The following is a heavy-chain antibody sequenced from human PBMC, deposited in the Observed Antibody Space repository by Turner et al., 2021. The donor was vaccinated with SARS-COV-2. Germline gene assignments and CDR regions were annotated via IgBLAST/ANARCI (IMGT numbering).Heavy chain of an antibody. V-gene: IGHV3-7*01. CDR1: GFTFSNYW. CDR2: INSDGSEK. D-gene: IGHD6-19*01. J-gene: IGHJ4*02. CDR3: ARDRGWDTVDY. Sequence: EVLLVASGGGSVHPGGSWRLSCPASGFTFSNYWLSWVRQAPGEGREWVAEINSDGSEKYHVDSVKGRFTISRDNAKNSLYLKMNSLRAEDTAVYYCARDRGWDTVDYWGQGTLVTVSS.